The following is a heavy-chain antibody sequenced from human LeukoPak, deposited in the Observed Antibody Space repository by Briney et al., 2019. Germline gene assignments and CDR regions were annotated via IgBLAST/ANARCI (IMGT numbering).Heavy chain of an antibody. CDR1: GYTFTGYY. J-gene: IGHJ6*03. D-gene: IGHD3-3*01. CDR3: ARGKTPYDFWSGYYYSGPYYYYMDV. V-gene: IGHV1-2*02. CDR2: INPNSGGT. Sequence: WASVKVSCKASGYTFTGYYMHWVRQAPGQGLEWMGWINPNSGGTNYAQKFQGRVTMTRDTSISTAYMELSSLRSEDTAVYYCARGKTPYDFWSGYYYSGPYYYYMDVWGKGTTVTVSS.